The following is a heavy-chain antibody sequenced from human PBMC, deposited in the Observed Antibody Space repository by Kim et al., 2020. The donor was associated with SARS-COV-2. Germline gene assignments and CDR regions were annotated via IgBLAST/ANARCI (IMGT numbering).Heavy chain of an antibody. V-gene: IGHV1-69*02. D-gene: IGHD3-16*01. CDR2: A. J-gene: IGHJ6*02. CDR3: HLTDYYYGMDV. Sequence: ANHAQKFQGRVTITADKSTSTAYMALSSLRSEDTAVYYCHLTDYYYGMDVWGQGTTVTVSS.